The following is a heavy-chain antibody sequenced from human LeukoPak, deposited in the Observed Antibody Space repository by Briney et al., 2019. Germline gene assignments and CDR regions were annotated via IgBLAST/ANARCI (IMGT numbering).Heavy chain of an antibody. D-gene: IGHD2-2*01. CDR2: INGDGSWT. CDR3: VSFYETY. CDR1: GNYW. J-gene: IGHJ4*02. Sequence: GGSLRLSCAASGNYWIHWVRQAPGKGLVWVSHINGDGSWTTYADSVKGRFTNSKDNAKSTVYLQMNNLRAEDTAVYYCVSFYETYGGRGTLVTVSS. V-gene: IGHV3-74*01.